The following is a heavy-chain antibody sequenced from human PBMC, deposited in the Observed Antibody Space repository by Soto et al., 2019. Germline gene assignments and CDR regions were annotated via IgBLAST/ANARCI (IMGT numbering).Heavy chain of an antibody. V-gene: IGHV3-7*03. CDR1: GFTFSSSF. D-gene: IGHD6-19*01. J-gene: IGHJ4*02. CDR2: INQGGGGT. CDR3: ARYFRGSGRYFFDY. Sequence: EVQLVESGGALVQPGGSLRLSCVASGFTFSSSFMGWVRQAPGKGLEWVANINQGGGGTYYVDSVEGRFTISRDNAKDSLYLQMNSLRGEDTAVYYCARYFRGSGRYFFDYWGQGTLVTVSS.